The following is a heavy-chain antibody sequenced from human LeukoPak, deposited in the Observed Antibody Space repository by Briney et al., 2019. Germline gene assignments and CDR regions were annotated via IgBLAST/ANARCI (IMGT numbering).Heavy chain of an antibody. CDR2: INPSGGST. Sequence: ASVKVSCKASGYTFTSYYMHWVRQAPGQGLEWMGIINPSGGSTSYAQKFQGRVTMTRDTSTSTVYMELSSLRSEDTAVYYCARARLISHGDHALHYWGQGTLVTVSS. D-gene: IGHD4-17*01. J-gene: IGHJ4*02. CDR3: ARARLISHGDHALHY. CDR1: GYTFTSYY. V-gene: IGHV1-46*01.